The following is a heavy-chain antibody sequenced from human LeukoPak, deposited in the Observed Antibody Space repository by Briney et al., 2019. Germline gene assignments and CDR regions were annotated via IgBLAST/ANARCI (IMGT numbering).Heavy chain of an antibody. Sequence: PSETLSLTCTVSGGSISSYYWSWIRQPAGKGLEWIGRIYTSGSTNYNPSLKSRVTMLVDTSKNQFSLKLSSVTAADTAVYYCARSRVGYCTGGVCPWYFDLWGRGTLVTVSS. D-gene: IGHD2-8*02. CDR3: ARSRVGYCTGGVCPWYFDL. CDR1: GGSISSYY. J-gene: IGHJ2*01. V-gene: IGHV4-4*07. CDR2: IYTSGST.